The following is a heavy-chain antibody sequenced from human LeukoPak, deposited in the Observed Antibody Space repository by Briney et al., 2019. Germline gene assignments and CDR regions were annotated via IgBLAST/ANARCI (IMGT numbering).Heavy chain of an antibody. J-gene: IGHJ3*02. V-gene: IGHV3-33*01. D-gene: IGHD6-13*01. CDR1: GFTFSSYG. Sequence: GGSLRLSCAASGFTFSSYGMHWIRQAPGKGLEWVAVIWSDGTSKYYADSVKGRFTISRDNSKNTLSLQMNSLRAEDTAVYYCARDGGAAAGLDAFDIWGQGTMVTVSS. CDR3: ARDGGAAAGLDAFDI. CDR2: IWSDGTSK.